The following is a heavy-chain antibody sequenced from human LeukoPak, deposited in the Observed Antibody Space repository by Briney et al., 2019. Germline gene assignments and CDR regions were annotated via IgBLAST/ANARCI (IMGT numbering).Heavy chain of an antibody. CDR2: ISSSSSYI. D-gene: IGHD5-18*01. CDR1: GFTFSSYS. J-gene: IGHJ4*02. Sequence: GGSLRLSCAASGFTFSSYSMNWVRQAPGKGLEWVSSISSSSSYIYYADSVKGRFTISRDNAKNSLYLQMNSLRAEDTAVYYCARAADTAMSRMVTPYYFDYWGQGTLVTVSS. CDR3: ARAADTAMSRMVTPYYFDY. V-gene: IGHV3-21*01.